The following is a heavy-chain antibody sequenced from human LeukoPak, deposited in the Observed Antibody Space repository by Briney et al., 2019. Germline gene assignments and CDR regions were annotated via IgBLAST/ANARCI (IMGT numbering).Heavy chain of an antibody. CDR1: GGSISSYY. CDR2: IYYSGST. CDR3: GRGSRWQWLNY. V-gene: IGHV4-59*01. D-gene: IGHD6-19*01. Sequence: SETLSLTCTVSGGSISSYYWSWIRQPPGKGLEWIGYIYYSGSTNYNPSLKSRVTTSVDTSKNQFSLKLSSVTAADTAVYYCGRGSRWQWLNYWGQGTLVTVSS. J-gene: IGHJ4*02.